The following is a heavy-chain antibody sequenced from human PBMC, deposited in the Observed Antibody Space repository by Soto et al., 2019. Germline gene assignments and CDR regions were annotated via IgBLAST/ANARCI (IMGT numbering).Heavy chain of an antibody. CDR3: AREIYDFWSSSGGGYYYYYYMDV. D-gene: IGHD3-3*01. CDR2: IDYTGAT. Sequence: SETLSLTCTVSGGTISNYYWSWIRQPPGKGLEWFGYIDYTGATNYSPSLASRVTISVDTSKNQFSLKLSSVTAADTAVYYCAREIYDFWSSSGGGYYYYYYMDVWGKGTTVTVSS. CDR1: GGTISNYY. J-gene: IGHJ6*03. V-gene: IGHV4-59*01.